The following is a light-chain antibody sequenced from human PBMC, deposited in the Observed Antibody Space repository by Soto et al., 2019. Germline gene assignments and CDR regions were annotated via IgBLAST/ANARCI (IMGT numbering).Light chain of an antibody. CDR3: QQLNSYPL. J-gene: IGKJ3*01. Sequence: IQLTQSPSSLSASVGDRVTITCRASQGISSYLAWYQQTPGKAPKLLIYAASTLQSGVPSRFSGSASGTDFTLTISSLQPEDFATYYCQQLNSYPLFGPGTKVDIK. V-gene: IGKV1-9*01. CDR2: AAS. CDR1: QGISSY.